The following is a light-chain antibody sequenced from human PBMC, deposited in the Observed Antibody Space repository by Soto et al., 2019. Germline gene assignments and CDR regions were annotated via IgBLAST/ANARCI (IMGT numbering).Light chain of an antibody. CDR1: QSVTTN. CDR2: GAS. J-gene: IGKJ2*01. Sequence: EVVMTQSPATLSVSPGERATLSCRASQSVTTNLAWYQQKPGQAPRLLIYGASTRATGVPARFSGRGSGTEFTLTISILQSEDFAVYYCQQYNNWYTFGQGTRLEIK. V-gene: IGKV3-15*01. CDR3: QQYNNWYT.